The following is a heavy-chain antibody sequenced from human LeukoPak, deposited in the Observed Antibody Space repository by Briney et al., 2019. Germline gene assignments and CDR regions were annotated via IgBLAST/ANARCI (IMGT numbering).Heavy chain of an antibody. CDR1: GGTFSSYA. CDR3: ASAQSVCGGDCQYYYYYYMDV. D-gene: IGHD2-21*02. Sequence: ASVKVSCKASGGTFSSYAISWVRQAPGQGLEWMGGIIPIFGTANYAQKFQGRVTITADESTSTAYMELSSLRSEDTAVYYCASAQSVCGGDCQYYYYYYMDVWGKGTTVTISS. V-gene: IGHV1-69*13. J-gene: IGHJ6*03. CDR2: IIPIFGTA.